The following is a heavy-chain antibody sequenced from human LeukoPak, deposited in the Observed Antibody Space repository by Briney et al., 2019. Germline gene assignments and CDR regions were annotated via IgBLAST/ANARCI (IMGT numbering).Heavy chain of an antibody. CDR1: GFPFDDYA. D-gene: IGHD5-12*01. CDR2: ISGDGGDT. CDR3: AKVRGYSDY. J-gene: IGHJ4*02. V-gene: IGHV3-43*02. Sequence: GGSLRLSCAASGFPFDDYAMHWVRQAPGKGLEWVCLISGDGGDTFYADSVKGRFTISRDNSKNSLYLQMNSLRTEDTALYYCAKVRGYSDYWGQGTLVTVSS.